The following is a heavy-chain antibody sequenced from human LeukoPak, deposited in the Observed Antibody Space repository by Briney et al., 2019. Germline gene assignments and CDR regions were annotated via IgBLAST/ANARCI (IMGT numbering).Heavy chain of an antibody. J-gene: IGHJ4*02. CDR1: GFTVSSNY. Sequence: GGSLRLSCAASGFTVSSNYMTWVRQAPGKGLEWVSVIYSDGSTSYADSVKGRFTISRDNSKNTLYLQMDSLRPGDTAVYYCTNLPTYWGQGTLVTVSS. CDR3: TNLPTY. CDR2: IYSDGST. V-gene: IGHV3-66*02.